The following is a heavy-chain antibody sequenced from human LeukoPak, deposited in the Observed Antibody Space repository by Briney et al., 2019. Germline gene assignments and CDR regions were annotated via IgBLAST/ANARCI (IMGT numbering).Heavy chain of an antibody. CDR1: GVSITRGDYY. CDR3: ARGDMYSSSWSN. CDR2: IYYSGST. J-gene: IGHJ4*02. Sequence: SXXLSLTCTVSGVSITRGDYYGSWIRQPPGKGLEWIGYIYYSGSTFYNPSLKSRVVISVDTSKNQFSLRLNSVTAADTAVYYCARGDMYSSSWSNWGQGTLVTVSS. D-gene: IGHD6-13*01. V-gene: IGHV4-30-4*01.